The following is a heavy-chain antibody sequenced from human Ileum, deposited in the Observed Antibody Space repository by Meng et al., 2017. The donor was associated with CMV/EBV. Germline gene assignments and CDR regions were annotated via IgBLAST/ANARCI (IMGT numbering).Heavy chain of an antibody. D-gene: IGHD2-21*01. Sequence: GESLKISCAASGFTFSSYSMNWVRQAPGKGLEWLSNISSDGSNKHYAESVKGRCTISRDNSKDTLYLDLSSLGGDDTAIYYCAKQSVVASIWAPYEHWGQGAQVTVSS. CDR3: AKQSVVASIWAPYEH. J-gene: IGHJ4*02. V-gene: IGHV3-23*03. CDR1: GFTFSSYS. CDR2: ISSDGSNK.